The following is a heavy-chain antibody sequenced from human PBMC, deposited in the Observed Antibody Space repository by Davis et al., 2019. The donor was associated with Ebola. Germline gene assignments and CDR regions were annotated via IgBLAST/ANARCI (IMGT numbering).Heavy chain of an antibody. CDR3: AKDLKGLTYYYDSSGYFIFDY. CDR1: GFTFGSYA. D-gene: IGHD3-22*01. J-gene: IGHJ4*02. V-gene: IGHV3-30-3*01. CDR2: ISYDGSNK. Sequence: GESLKISCAASGFTFGSYAMHWVRQAPGKGLEWVAVISYDGSNKYYSDSVKGRFTISRDNSKNTLYLQMNSLRAEDTAVYYCAKDLKGLTYYYDSSGYFIFDYWGQGTLVTVSS.